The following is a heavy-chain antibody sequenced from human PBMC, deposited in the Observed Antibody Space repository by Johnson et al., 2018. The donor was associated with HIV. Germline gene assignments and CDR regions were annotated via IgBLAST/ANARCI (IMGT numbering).Heavy chain of an antibody. CDR2: IYSGGST. D-gene: IGHD3-9*01. CDR3: ARDPYYDFLTGPRDAFDI. V-gene: IGHV3-66*01. Sequence: MQLVESGGGLVQPGGSLRLSCAASGFTVSNNYMNWVRQTPGKGLEWVSVIYSGGSTYYADSVKGRFTISRDTSKNTLYLQMNSLRAEDTAVYYCARDPYYDFLTGPRDAFDIWGQGTMVTVSS. J-gene: IGHJ3*02. CDR1: GFTVSNNY.